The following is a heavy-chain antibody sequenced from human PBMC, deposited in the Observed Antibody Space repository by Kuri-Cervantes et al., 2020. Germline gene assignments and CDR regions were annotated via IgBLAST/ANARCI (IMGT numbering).Heavy chain of an antibody. J-gene: IGHJ6*02. Sequence: ASVKVSCKASGYTFTSYDINWVRQATGQGLEWMGWINPNSGGTNYAQKFQGWVTMTRDTSISTAYMELSSLRSNDTAVYYCARGSPVTYGIDVWGQGTTVTVSS. V-gene: IGHV1-2*04. CDR2: INPNSGGT. D-gene: IGHD2-21*02. CDR3: ARGSPVTYGIDV. CDR1: GYTFTSYD.